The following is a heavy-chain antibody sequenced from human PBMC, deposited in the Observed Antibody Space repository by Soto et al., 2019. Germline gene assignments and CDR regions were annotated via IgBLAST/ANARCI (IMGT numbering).Heavy chain of an antibody. Sequence: PSETLSLTCTVSGGSISSGDYYWSWIRQPPGKGLEWIGYIYYSGSTYNNPSLKSRVTISVDTSKNQFSLKLSSVTAADTAVYYCARAGVNGYNVYWYFDLWGRGTLVTVSS. CDR3: ARAGVNGYNVYWYFDL. J-gene: IGHJ2*01. CDR1: GGSISSGDYY. CDR2: IYYSGST. V-gene: IGHV4-30-4*01. D-gene: IGHD3-10*01.